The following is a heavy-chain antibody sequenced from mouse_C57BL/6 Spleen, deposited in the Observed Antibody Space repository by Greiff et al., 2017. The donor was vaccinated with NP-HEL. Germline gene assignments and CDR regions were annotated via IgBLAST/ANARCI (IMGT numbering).Heavy chain of an antibody. CDR2: IDPEDGDT. D-gene: IGHD2-4*01. V-gene: IGHV14-1*01. CDR1: GFNITDYY. CDR3: TTGPISVGYFDY. Sequence: EVQLQQSGAELVRPGASVKLSCTASGFNITDYYMHWVKQRPEQGLEWIGRIDPEDGDTEYAPKFKGKATMTADTSSNTAYLQLSSLTSEDTAVYYCTTGPISVGYFDYWGQGTTLTVSS. J-gene: IGHJ2*01.